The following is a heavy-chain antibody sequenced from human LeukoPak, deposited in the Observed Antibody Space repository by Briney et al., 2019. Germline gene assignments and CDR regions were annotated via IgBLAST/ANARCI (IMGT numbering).Heavy chain of an antibody. V-gene: IGHV4-59*12. D-gene: IGHD5-18*01. Sequence: SETLSLTCTVSGGSISSYYWSWIRQPPGKGLEWIGYIYYSGSTNYNPSLKSRVTISVDTSKNQFSLKLSSVTAADTAVYYCARGRHTAMAEYNWFDPWGQGTLVTVSS. J-gene: IGHJ5*02. CDR2: IYYSGST. CDR3: ARGRHTAMAEYNWFDP. CDR1: GGSISSYY.